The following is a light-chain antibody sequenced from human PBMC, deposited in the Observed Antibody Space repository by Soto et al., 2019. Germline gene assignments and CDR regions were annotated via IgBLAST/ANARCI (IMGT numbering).Light chain of an antibody. J-gene: IGKJ4*01. CDR2: SAS. Sequence: DIQMTQSPSSVSASVGDRVTITCRASQDISKWLAWFQQRPGKAPKLLMYSASTLQSGVPARFSGSGSGTHFILTISSLQPEDFAAYYCQQTNSFPHTFGGGTTVEIK. V-gene: IGKV1-12*01. CDR3: QQTNSFPHT. CDR1: QDISKW.